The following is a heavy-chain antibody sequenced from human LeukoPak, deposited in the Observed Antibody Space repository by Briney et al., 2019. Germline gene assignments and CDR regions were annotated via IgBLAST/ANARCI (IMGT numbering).Heavy chain of an antibody. V-gene: IGHV1-2*02. CDR2: INPNSGGT. CDR1: GYTFTGYY. Sequence: GASVKVSCKASGYTFTGYYMHWVRQAPGLGLEWMGWINPNSGGTNYAQKFQGRVTMTRDTSISTAYMELSRLRSDDTAVYYCAREGGIYCSGGSYYIDYWGQGTLVTVSS. J-gene: IGHJ4*02. D-gene: IGHD2-15*01. CDR3: AREGGIYCSGGSYYIDY.